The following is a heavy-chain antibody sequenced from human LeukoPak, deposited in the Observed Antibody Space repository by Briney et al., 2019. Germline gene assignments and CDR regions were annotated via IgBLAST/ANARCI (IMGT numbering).Heavy chain of an antibody. J-gene: IGHJ4*02. Sequence: SETLSLTCAVSGGSISSINWWSGGRQPPGKGLEGIGEIYHIGSTNYNPSLKRRVTIPVDKSKNQFSLKLSSVTAADRAVYYPARGRPGGELERSFDYWGQGTLVSV. V-gene: IGHV4-4*02. CDR1: GGSISSINW. CDR2: IYHIGST. CDR3: ARGRPGGELERSFDY. D-gene: IGHD1-1*01.